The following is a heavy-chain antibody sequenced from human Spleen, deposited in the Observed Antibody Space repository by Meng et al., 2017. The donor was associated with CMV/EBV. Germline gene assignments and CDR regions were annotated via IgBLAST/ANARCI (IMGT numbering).Heavy chain of an antibody. D-gene: IGHD3-10*01. V-gene: IGHV3-7*03. CDR1: GFTFSSYG. CDR2: IKQDGSEE. J-gene: IGHJ6*02. Sequence: GESLKISCAASGFTFSSYGMHWVRQAPGKGLEWVANIKQDGSEEYYVDSVKGRFTISRDNAKNSLYLQMNSLRAEDTAVYYCAKDQWFGESLYYYYYYGMDVWGQGTTVTVSS. CDR3: AKDQWFGESLYYYYYYGMDV.